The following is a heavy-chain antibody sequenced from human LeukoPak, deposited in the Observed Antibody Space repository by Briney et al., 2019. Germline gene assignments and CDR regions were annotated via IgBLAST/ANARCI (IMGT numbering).Heavy chain of an antibody. Sequence: GGSLRLSCAASGFTFSNYGMHWVRQAPGKGLEWVAVMSYDGSNKYYVDSVKDRFTISRDNSKNTLYLQMNSLRAEDTAMYYCAKDRREEYSGYDLRDYWGQGTLVTVSS. D-gene: IGHD5-12*01. V-gene: IGHV3-30*18. CDR3: AKDRREEYSGYDLRDY. CDR2: MSYDGSNK. J-gene: IGHJ4*02. CDR1: GFTFSNYG.